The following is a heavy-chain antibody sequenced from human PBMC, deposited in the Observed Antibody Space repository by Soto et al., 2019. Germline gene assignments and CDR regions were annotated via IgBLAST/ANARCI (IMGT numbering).Heavy chain of an antibody. Sequence: VGSLRLSCAASGFTFSDYYMSWIRQAPGKGLEWVSYISSSGSTIYYADSVKGRFTISRDNAKNSLYLQMNSLRAEDTAVYYCARYYDFWSGSPFDYWGQGTLGTVSS. V-gene: IGHV3-11*01. J-gene: IGHJ4*02. D-gene: IGHD3-3*01. CDR3: ARYYDFWSGSPFDY. CDR1: GFTFSDYY. CDR2: ISSSGSTI.